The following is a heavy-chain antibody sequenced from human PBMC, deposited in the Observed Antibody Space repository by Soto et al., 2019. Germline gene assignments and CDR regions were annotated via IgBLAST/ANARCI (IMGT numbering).Heavy chain of an antibody. CDR1: GYTFTSYG. V-gene: IGHV1-18*01. Sequence: ASVKVSCKASGYTFTSYGISWVRQAPGQGLEWMGWISAYNGNTNYAQKLQGRVTMTTDTSTSTAYMELRSLRSDDTAVYYCARDVVVVPAAIDIPFDYWGQGTLVTVSS. CDR2: ISAYNGNT. J-gene: IGHJ4*02. D-gene: IGHD2-2*02. CDR3: ARDVVVVPAAIDIPFDY.